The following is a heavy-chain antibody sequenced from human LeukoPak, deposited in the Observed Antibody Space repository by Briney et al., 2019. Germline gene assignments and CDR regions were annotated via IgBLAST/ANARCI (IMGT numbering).Heavy chain of an antibody. CDR3: ARRHVTTPLVDY. CDR2: MFYSGTT. V-gene: IGHV4-39*01. Sequence: SETLSLPFTVPGAPLSSSTCYWGGGRQPPGKGLEWVWSMFYSGTTYYNPSLKGRLSISVDTSKNQFSLELTFVTAADTAIYYCARRHVTTPLVDYWGQGILVTVSS. J-gene: IGHJ4*02. D-gene: IGHD4-17*01. CDR1: GAPLSSSTCY.